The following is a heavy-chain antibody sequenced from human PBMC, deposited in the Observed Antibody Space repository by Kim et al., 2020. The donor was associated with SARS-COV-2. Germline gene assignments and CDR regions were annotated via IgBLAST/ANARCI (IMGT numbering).Heavy chain of an antibody. J-gene: IGHJ6*02. V-gene: IGHV3-7*01. CDR2: IKQDGSEK. Sequence: GGSLRLSCAASGFTFSSYWMSWVRQAPGKGLEWVANIKQDGSEKYYVDSVKGRFTISRDNAKNSLYLQMNSLRAEDTAVYYCARDSIGSVVAAIYYYYYGMDVWGQGTTVTVSS. D-gene: IGHD2-15*01. CDR1: GFTFSSYW. CDR3: ARDSIGSVVAAIYYYYYGMDV.